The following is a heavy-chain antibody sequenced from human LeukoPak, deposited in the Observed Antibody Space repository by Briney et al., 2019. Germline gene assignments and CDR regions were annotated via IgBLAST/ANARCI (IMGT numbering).Heavy chain of an antibody. Sequence: SETLSLTCTVSGGSISSYYWSWIRQPPGKGLEWIGYIYYSGSTNYNPSLKSRVTISVDTSKNQFSLKLSSVTAADTAVYYCARGINTVLYYYGMDVWAKGPRSPSP. J-gene: IGHJ6*02. CDR1: GGSISSYY. D-gene: IGHD1-14*01. V-gene: IGHV4-59*01. CDR3: ARGINTVLYYYGMDV. CDR2: IYYSGST.